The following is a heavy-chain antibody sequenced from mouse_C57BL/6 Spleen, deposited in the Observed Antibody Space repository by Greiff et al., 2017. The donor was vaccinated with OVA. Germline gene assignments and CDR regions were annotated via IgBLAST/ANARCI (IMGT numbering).Heavy chain of an antibody. J-gene: IGHJ2*01. CDR2: ISSGSSTI. CDR3: ARQEGRYYDD. Sequence: EVQVVESGGGLVKPGGSLKLSCAASGFTFSDYGMHWVRQAPEKGLEWVAYISSGSSTIYYADTVKGRFTIARDNAKNTLFLRMTSLRAEDTAMYYCARQEGRYYDDWGQGTTLTVAA. V-gene: IGHV5-17*01. CDR1: GFTFSDYG.